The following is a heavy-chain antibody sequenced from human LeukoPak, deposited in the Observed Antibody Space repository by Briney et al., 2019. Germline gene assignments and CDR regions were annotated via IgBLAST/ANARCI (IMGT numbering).Heavy chain of an antibody. CDR1: GFTFSSSA. V-gene: IGHV3-48*04. CDR2: ISSSGSTI. CDR3: ARTRGAVAGTG. D-gene: IGHD6-19*01. Sequence: GGSLRLSCAASGFTFSSSAMSWVRQAPGKGLEWVSYISSSGSTIYYADSVKGRFTISRDNAKNSLYLQMNSLRAEDTAVYYCARTRGAVAGTGWGQGTLVTVSS. J-gene: IGHJ4*02.